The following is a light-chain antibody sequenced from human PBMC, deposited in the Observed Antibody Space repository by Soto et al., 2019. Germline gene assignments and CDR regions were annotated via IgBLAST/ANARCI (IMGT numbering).Light chain of an antibody. Sequence: EIVLTQSPGTLSLSPGERATLSCRAGQSVNSNYLAWYQQRPGQAPRLLIYAASNRVTGIPDRFSGSGSGTDFTLTISRLEPEDSAVYYCQQYGSSVRTFGQGTKVELK. CDR1: QSVNSNY. V-gene: IGKV3-20*01. CDR3: QQYGSSVRT. J-gene: IGKJ1*01. CDR2: AAS.